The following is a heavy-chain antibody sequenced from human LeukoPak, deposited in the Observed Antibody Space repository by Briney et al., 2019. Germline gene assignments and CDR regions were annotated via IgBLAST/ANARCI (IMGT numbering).Heavy chain of an antibody. J-gene: IGHJ4*02. V-gene: IGHV1-69*04. D-gene: IGHD2-2*01. Sequence: GSSVKVSCKASGGTFSSYAISWVRQAPGQGLEWMGRIIPILGIANYAQKFQGRVTITADKSTSTAYMELSSLRSEDTAVYYCARDCSNTSCYDYWGQGTLVTVSS. CDR3: ARDCSNTSCYDY. CDR2: IIPILGIA. CDR1: GGTFSSYA.